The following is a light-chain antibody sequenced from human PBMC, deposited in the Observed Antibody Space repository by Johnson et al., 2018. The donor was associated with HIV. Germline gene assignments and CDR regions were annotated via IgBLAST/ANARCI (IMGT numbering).Light chain of an antibody. J-gene: IGLJ1*01. CDR1: SSNIGSNP. CDR2: SNN. Sequence: QPVLTQPPSASGTPGQRVTISCSGSSSNIGSNPVNWYHQLPGTAPKLLIYSNNQRPSGVPDRFSGSKSGTSASLAISGLQSEDEADYYCGTWDSSLRTGFFGTGTTVPVL. V-gene: IGLV1-44*01. CDR3: GTWDSSLRTGF.